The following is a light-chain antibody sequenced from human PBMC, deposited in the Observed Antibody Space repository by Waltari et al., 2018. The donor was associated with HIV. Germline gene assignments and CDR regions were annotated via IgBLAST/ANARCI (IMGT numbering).Light chain of an antibody. CDR1: SRDIGAYNY. J-gene: IGLJ3*02. CDR2: EVN. Sequence: QSALTQPASVSGSPGQSITIPCTGTSRDIGAYNYVSWYQQHPGKVPQLIICEVNNRPSGFSNLFSGSKSGNTASLAISGLQAEDEAAYYCNSYTTTSTWVFGGGTKLTVL. V-gene: IGLV2-14*03. CDR3: NSYTTTSTWV.